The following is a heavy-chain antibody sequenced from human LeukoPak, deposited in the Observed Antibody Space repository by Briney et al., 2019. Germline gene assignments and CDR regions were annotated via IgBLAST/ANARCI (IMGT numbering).Heavy chain of an antibody. CDR3: ARAYGSRWSDYYYYMDV. CDR1: GGTISSYY. D-gene: IGHD6-13*01. J-gene: IGHJ6*03. Sequence: PSETLTLTCTASGGTISSYYWSWIRQPPGKGLEWIGNIYYNGSNNYNPSLKNRVPTTADKTNNHFPLKLITMTAADKAAVYYARAYGSRWSDYYYYMDVWGKGTTVTVAS. CDR2: IYYNGSN. V-gene: IGHV4-59*01.